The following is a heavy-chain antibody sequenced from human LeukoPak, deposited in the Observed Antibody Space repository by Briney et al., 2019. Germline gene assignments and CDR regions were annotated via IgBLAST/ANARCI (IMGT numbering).Heavy chain of an antibody. CDR2: IYFGDSDT. CDR3: ATLPSLIRISMMV. Sequence: GESLKISRKGSGFNFTSYWVAWVRQMPGKGLEWMGIIYFGDSDTRYSPSFQGQVTISAVKSITTAYLQWSSLKASDTAMYYCATLPSLIRISMMVWGQGTMVTVSS. V-gene: IGHV5-51*01. CDR1: GFNFTSYW. D-gene: IGHD3-22*01. J-gene: IGHJ3*01.